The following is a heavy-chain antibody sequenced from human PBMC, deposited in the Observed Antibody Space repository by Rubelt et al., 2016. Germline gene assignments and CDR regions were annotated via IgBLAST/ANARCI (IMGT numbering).Heavy chain of an antibody. CDR3: ARWAVSSSRWFDP. CDR1: GGSFSGYY. D-gene: IGHD6-6*01. CDR2: INHSGST. V-gene: IGHV4-34*01. J-gene: IGHJ5*02. Sequence: QVQLQQWSAGLLKPSETLSLTCAVYGGSFSGYYWSWIRQPPGKGLEWIGEINHSGSTNYNPSLKGRVTISVDTSKNQFSLKLSSVTAADTAVYYCARWAVSSSRWFDPWGQGTLVTVSS.